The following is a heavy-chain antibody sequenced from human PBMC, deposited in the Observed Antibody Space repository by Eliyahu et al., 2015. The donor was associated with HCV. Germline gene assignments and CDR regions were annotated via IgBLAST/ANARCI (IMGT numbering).Heavy chain of an antibody. J-gene: IGHJ4*02. CDR3: ARGATYYYDSSGYYAYFDY. CDR1: GGSIXXYY. Sequence: QVQLQESGPGLVKPSETLSLTCTVXGGSIXXYYWXWIRQPPGKGLEWIGYXYYSGSTNYNPSLKSRVTISVDTSKNQFSLKLSSVTAADTAVYYCARGATYYYDSSGYYAYFDYWGQGTLVTVSS. V-gene: IGHV4-59*01. CDR2: XYYSGST. D-gene: IGHD3-22*01.